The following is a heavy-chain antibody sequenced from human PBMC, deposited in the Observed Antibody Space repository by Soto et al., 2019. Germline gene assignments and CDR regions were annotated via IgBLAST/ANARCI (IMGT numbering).Heavy chain of an antibody. J-gene: IGHJ4*02. D-gene: IGHD1-26*01. CDR3: AGGLGLYDFDY. V-gene: IGHV1-3*01. CDR2: INAGNGNT. CDR1: GYTFTSYA. Sequence: QVQLVQSGAEVKKPGASVKVSCKASGYTFTSYAMHWVRQAPGQRLEWMGWINAGNGNTKYSQKFQGRVTITRDTSASKAYMVLGSLRSDDTAVYYCAGGLGLYDFDYWGQATLVTVSS.